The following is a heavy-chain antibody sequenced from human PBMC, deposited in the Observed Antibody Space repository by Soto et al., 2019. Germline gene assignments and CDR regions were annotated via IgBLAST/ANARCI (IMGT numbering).Heavy chain of an antibody. V-gene: IGHV1-69*01. J-gene: IGHJ4*02. CDR3: ARGGSYGGNSFVTTL. D-gene: IGHD4-17*01. Sequence: QVQLVQSGAEVKKPGSSVKVSCTASGVTFSSYAISWVRQAPGQGLEWMGGIIPIFGTANYAQKFQGRVTITADESTSTAYMELSSLRSEDTAVYYCARGGSYGGNSFVTTLWGQGTLVTVSS. CDR1: GVTFSSYA. CDR2: IIPIFGTA.